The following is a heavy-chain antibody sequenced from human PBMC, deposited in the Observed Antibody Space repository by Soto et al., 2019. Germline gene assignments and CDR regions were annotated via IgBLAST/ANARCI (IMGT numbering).Heavy chain of an antibody. J-gene: IGHJ5*02. D-gene: IGHD2-2*01. V-gene: IGHV4-31*03. Sequence: PSETLSLTCTVSGGSISSGGYYWSWIRQHPGKGLEWIGYIYYSGSTYCNPSLKSRVTISVDTSKNQFSLRLSSVTAADTAVYYCARDVGYCSSTSCYYWFDPWGQGTLVTVSS. CDR2: IYYSGST. CDR1: GGSISSGGYY. CDR3: ARDVGYCSSTSCYYWFDP.